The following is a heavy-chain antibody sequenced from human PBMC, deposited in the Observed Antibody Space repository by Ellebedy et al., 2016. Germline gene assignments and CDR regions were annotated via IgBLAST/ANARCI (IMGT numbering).Heavy chain of an antibody. CDR2: ISSSSSYT. Sequence: GESLKISXAASGFTFSDYYMSWTRQAPGKGLEWVSYISSSSSYTNYADSVKGRFTISRDNSKNTLYLQMNSLRSEDTAVYYCAADRGRRPFGPRVGTTQFDPWGQGTLVTVSS. J-gene: IGHJ5*02. D-gene: IGHD1-26*01. V-gene: IGHV3-11*05. CDR3: AADRGRRPFGPRVGTTQFDP. CDR1: GFTFSDYY.